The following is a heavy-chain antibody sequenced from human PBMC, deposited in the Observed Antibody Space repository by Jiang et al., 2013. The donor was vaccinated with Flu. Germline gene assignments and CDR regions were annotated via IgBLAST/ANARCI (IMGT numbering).Heavy chain of an antibody. D-gene: IGHD3-3*01. CDR3: ARQGRTGIPISGVAYYGMDV. V-gene: IGHV3-7*03. CDR2: IKEDGSEK. Sequence: VQLVESGGGLVQPGGSLRLSCVVSGFTMSSYWMSWVRQAPGKGLEWVGNIKEDGSEKFYSASVRGRFTLSRDNTKKSLYLQMNNLTVEDTAVYYCARQGRTGIPISGVAYYGMDVWGKGTTVTVSS. CDR1: GFTMSSYW. J-gene: IGHJ6*04.